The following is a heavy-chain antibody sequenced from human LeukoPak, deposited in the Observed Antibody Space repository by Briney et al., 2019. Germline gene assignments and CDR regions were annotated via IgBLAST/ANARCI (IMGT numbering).Heavy chain of an antibody. V-gene: IGHV4-30-4*01. J-gene: IGHJ6*02. CDR3: ARGRGYGMDV. Sequence: LRLSCTGSGFTFSSYEMSWVRQPPGKGLEWIGYIFYSGSTYYNPSLKSRVTISVDTSKNQLSLKLSSVTAADTAVYYCARGRGYGMDVWGQGTTVTVSS. CDR2: IFYSGST. CDR1: GFTFSSYE.